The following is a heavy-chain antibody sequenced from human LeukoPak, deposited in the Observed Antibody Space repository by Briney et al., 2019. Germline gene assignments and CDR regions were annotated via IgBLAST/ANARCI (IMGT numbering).Heavy chain of an antibody. CDR2: MWCGGSNK. J-gene: IGHJ6*02. Sequence: PGGSLRLSCAASGFTFSSYGMHWVRQAPGKGLEWVAVMWCGGSNKYYADSVKGRFTISRDNSKNTLYLQMNSLRAEDTAVYYCARDSNYDFWSGPSFYYYYYGMDVWGQGTTVTVSS. CDR3: ARDSNYDFWSGPSFYYYYYGMDV. CDR1: GFTFSSYG. D-gene: IGHD3-3*01. V-gene: IGHV3-33*01.